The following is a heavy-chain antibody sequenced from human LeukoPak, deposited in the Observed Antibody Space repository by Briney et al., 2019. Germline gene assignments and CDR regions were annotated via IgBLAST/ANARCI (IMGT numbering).Heavy chain of an antibody. CDR3: TTDLDSSGYDFFFDY. CDR1: GFTFSNAW. D-gene: IGHD5-12*01. CDR2: IKSKTDGGTT. J-gene: IGHJ4*02. Sequence: GGSLRLSCAASGFTFSNAWMSWVRQAPGKGPEWVGRIKSKTDGGTTDYAAPVKGRFTISRDDSKNTLYLQMNSLKTEDTAVYYCTTDLDSSGYDFFFDYWGQGTLVTVSS. V-gene: IGHV3-15*01.